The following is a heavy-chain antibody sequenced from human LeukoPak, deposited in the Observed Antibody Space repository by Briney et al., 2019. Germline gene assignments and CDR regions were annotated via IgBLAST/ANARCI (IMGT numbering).Heavy chain of an antibody. CDR2: INPNSGGT. Sequence: ASVKVSCKASGYTFTGYYMHWVRQAPGQGLEWMGWINPNSGGTNYAQKFQGRVTMTRDTSISTAYMELSRLRSDDTAVYYCARGMTYYDSSGYFYWGQGTLVTVSS. CDR1: GYTFTGYY. V-gene: IGHV1-2*02. CDR3: ARGMTYYDSSGYFY. D-gene: IGHD3-22*01. J-gene: IGHJ4*02.